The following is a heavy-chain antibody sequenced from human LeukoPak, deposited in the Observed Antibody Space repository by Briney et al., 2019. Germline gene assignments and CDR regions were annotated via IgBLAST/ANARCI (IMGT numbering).Heavy chain of an antibody. Sequence: ASVMVSCKASGYIFISYAMHWVRQAPGQRLEWMGWINAGNGNTKYSQKFQGRVTITRDTSASTVYMELSSLRSEDTAVYYCARHRPRHGDTADYWGQGTQVTVSS. CDR1: GYIFISYA. CDR3: ARHRPRHGDTADY. D-gene: IGHD5-18*01. V-gene: IGHV1-3*01. J-gene: IGHJ4*02. CDR2: INAGNGNT.